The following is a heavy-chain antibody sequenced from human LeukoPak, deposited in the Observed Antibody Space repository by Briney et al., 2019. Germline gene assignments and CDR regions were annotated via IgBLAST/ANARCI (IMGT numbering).Heavy chain of an antibody. Sequence: PSETLSLTCTVSGGSISSYYWSWIRQPPGKGLEWIGYIYYSGSTNYNPSLKSRVTISVDTSKNQFSLKLSSVTAADTAVYYCARAPYGDAFDIWGQGTMVTVSS. J-gene: IGHJ3*02. D-gene: IGHD4-17*01. CDR3: ARAPYGDAFDI. CDR2: IYYSGST. CDR1: GGSISSYY. V-gene: IGHV4-59*01.